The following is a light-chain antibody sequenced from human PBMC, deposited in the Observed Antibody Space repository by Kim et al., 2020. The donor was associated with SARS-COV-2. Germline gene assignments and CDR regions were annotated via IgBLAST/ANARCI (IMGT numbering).Light chain of an antibody. Sequence: DIQMTQSPSTLSTSVGDRVTITCRASQSINIWLAWYQQKPGKAPNLLIYDASILESGVPSRFSGSGSGTQFTLTISSLQPDDFATYYCQEYKSDPWTFGQGTKVDIK. V-gene: IGKV1-5*01. CDR1: QSINIW. J-gene: IGKJ1*01. CDR2: DAS. CDR3: QEYKSDPWT.